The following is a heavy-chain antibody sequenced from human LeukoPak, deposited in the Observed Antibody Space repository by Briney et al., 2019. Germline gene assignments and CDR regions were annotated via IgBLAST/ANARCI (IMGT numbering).Heavy chain of an antibody. J-gene: IGHJ3*02. CDR1: GGSISGYF. Sequence: PSETLSLTCTVSGGSISGYFWSWIRQPPGKGLEWIGYIYYSGSTNYNPSLNSRVTISVDTSKNQFSLKLSSVTAADTAVYYCARDDAFDIWGQGTMVTVSS. CDR3: ARDDAFDI. V-gene: IGHV4-59*01. CDR2: IYYSGST.